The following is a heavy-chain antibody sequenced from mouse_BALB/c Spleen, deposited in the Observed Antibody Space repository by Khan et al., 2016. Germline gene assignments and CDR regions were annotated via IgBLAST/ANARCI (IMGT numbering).Heavy chain of an antibody. CDR3: ARGNSYYDYDY. D-gene: IGHD2-4*01. Sequence: QVRLQQSGAELARPGASVKLSCKASGYTFTTYWMRWVKQRPGQGLEWIGAIYPGDGDTRYTQKFKGKATLTADKSSSTAYMQLSSLASEDSAVYYCARGNSYYDYDYWGQGTTLTVSS. V-gene: IGHV1-87*01. CDR2: IYPGDGDT. J-gene: IGHJ2*01. CDR1: GYTFTTYW.